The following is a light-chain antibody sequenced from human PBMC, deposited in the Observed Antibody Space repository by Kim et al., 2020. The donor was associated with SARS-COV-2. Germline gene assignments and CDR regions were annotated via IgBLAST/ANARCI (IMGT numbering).Light chain of an antibody. Sequence: SYELTQPPSVAVSPGQTATITCSGGNLGSKYASWYQQQPGQTPVLVIYQDRRRPSGIPERFSGSNSGDTATLTISGTQAMDEADYYCQAWDSSTVVFGGG. CDR1: NLGSKY. V-gene: IGLV3-1*01. J-gene: IGLJ2*01. CDR2: QDR. CDR3: QAWDSSTVV.